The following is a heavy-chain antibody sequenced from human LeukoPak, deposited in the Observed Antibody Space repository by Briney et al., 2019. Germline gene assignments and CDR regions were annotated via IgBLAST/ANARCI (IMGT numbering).Heavy chain of an antibody. Sequence: ASVKVSCKASGYTFIGYYIQWVRQDPGQGLEWMGWINPSSGATNYAQRFQGRINMTRDTSISTAYMELSSLRSGDTAVYYCARSISLVHHDFWGQGTLVTVSS. V-gene: IGHV1-2*02. CDR3: ARSISLVHHDF. CDR2: INPSSGAT. D-gene: IGHD3-3*02. J-gene: IGHJ4*02. CDR1: GYTFIGYY.